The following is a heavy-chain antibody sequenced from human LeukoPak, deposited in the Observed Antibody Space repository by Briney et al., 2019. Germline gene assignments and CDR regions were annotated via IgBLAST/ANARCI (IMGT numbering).Heavy chain of an antibody. D-gene: IGHD6-19*01. CDR2: TYYRSRWYS. V-gene: IGHV6-1*01. J-gene: IGHJ4*02. CDR1: GDSVSGNSAT. Sequence: SQTLSLTCAISGDSVSGNSATWNWIRQSPSRGLEWLGRTYYRSRWYSDYALSVKSRITINPDTSKNQFSLKLSSVTAADTAVYYCARWYSSGWAFDYWGQGTLVTVSS. CDR3: ARWYSSGWAFDY.